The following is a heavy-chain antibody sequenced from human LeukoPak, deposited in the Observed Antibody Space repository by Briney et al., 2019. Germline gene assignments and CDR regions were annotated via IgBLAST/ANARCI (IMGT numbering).Heavy chain of an antibody. CDR1: GGSISSYY. CDR3: ARAWATDYFDY. CDR2: IYTSGST. J-gene: IGHJ4*02. Sequence: SETLSLTCTVSGGSISSYYWNWIRQPAGKGLEWIGRIYTSGSTSYNSSLKSRVTMSVDTSKNQVSLKLSSVSAADTAVYYCARAWATDYFDYWGQGTLVTVSS. V-gene: IGHV4-4*07.